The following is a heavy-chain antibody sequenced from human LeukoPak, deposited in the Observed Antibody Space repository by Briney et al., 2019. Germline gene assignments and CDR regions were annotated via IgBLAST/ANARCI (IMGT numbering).Heavy chain of an antibody. CDR1: GLPIADFA. J-gene: IGHJ4*02. Sequence: GGSLRLSCVASGLPIADFAMHWVRQAPGKGLEWVSLISGDGVSTFYADSVKGRFSISRDNSKNSLCLEMNSLRTEDAAMYYCAKESGKFDYWGQGTLVAVSS. CDR2: ISGDGVST. CDR3: AKESGKFDY. V-gene: IGHV3-43*02.